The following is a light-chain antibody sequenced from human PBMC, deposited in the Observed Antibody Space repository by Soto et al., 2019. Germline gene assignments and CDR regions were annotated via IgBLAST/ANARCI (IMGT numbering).Light chain of an antibody. CDR3: QQSFDAPFT. CDR2: GAS. Sequence: DIPMTQSPSSLSASLGDTVTITCRASQGISKYLNWYQHKPPEAPRLLIYGASSLQRGVPSRFSGSGSGTDFTLSIVVLEPEDFATYYCQQSFDAPFTFGPGTTVDIK. CDR1: QGISKY. J-gene: IGKJ3*01. V-gene: IGKV1-39*01.